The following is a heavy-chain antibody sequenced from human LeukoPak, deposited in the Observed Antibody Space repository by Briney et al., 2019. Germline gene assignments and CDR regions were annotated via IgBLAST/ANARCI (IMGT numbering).Heavy chain of an antibody. Sequence: GESLKISCKGSGYTFTTYWIGWVRQMPGKGLEWMGIIYPGDSDPRYSPSFQGQVTISADKSISTAYLQWSSLKASDSAMYYYARHGLGSSWFGFDYWGQGTLVTVSS. J-gene: IGHJ4*02. V-gene: IGHV5-51*01. CDR3: ARHGLGSSWFGFDY. D-gene: IGHD6-13*01. CDR2: IYPGDSDP. CDR1: GYTFTTYW.